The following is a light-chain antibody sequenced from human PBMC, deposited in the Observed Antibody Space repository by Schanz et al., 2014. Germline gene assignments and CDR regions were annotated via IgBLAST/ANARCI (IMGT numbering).Light chain of an antibody. CDR2: DAS. Sequence: AIQLTQSPSSLSASVGDRVTIACRASQGISSALAWYQQKPGKAPKLLIYDASSLETGVPLRFSGCGSGTDFTLTISSLRADDAAVYYCQQYYGVPLTFGGGTKVEI. J-gene: IGKJ4*01. CDR1: QGISSA. CDR3: QQYYGVPLT. V-gene: IGKV1-13*02.